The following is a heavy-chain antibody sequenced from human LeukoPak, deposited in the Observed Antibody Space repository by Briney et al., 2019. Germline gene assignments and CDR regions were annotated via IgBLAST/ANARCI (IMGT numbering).Heavy chain of an antibody. D-gene: IGHD3-10*01. CDR2: VYYTGRN. J-gene: IGHJ4*02. V-gene: IGHV4-59*01. CDR3: ATGQILYGSHY. Sequence: SKTLSLTCTFSVGSITMFYWSWIRQPPGKGLEWIGYVYYTGRNNYTPSLNSRVTISLAKSKNQFSLRLTSVTAADTAVYYCATGQILYGSHYWGLGTLVTVSS. CDR1: VGSITMFY.